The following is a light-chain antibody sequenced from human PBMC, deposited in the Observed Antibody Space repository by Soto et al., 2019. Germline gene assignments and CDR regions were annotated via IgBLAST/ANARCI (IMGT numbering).Light chain of an antibody. V-gene: IGKV3-11*01. CDR2: DAS. CDR1: QNINRY. J-gene: IGKJ5*01. CDR3: QQRSNWPIT. Sequence: EICLTQCPATLSWSPGKSATLSCGASQNINRYLAWYHQKPGQPPRLLIYDASTRATGIPARFSGSGSGTDLTLTISSLETEDFAVYYCQQRSNWPITFGQGTRLEIK.